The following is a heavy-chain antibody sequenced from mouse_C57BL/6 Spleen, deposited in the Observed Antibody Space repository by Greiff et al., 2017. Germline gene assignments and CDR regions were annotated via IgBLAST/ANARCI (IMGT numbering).Heavy chain of an antibody. V-gene: IGHV1-55*01. Sequence: QVHVKQPGAELVKPGASVKMSCKASGYTFTSYWITWVKQRPGQGLEWIGDIYPGSGSTNYNEKFKSKATLTVDTSSSTAYMQLSSLTSEDSAVYYCAGGTVVEAYWGQGTLVTVSA. D-gene: IGHD1-1*01. CDR3: AGGTVVEAY. CDR1: GYTFTSYW. J-gene: IGHJ3*01. CDR2: IYPGSGST.